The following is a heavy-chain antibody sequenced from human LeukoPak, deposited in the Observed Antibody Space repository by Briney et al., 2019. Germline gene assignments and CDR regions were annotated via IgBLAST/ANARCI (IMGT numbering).Heavy chain of an antibody. CDR3: ARERGRTMVRGVPDY. CDR2: ISSSSSYI. D-gene: IGHD3-10*01. J-gene: IGHJ4*02. Sequence: GGSLRLSCAASGFTFSSYSMNWVRQAPGKGLEWVSSISSSSSYIYYADSVKGRFTISRDNAKNSLYLQMNSLRAEDTAVYYCARERGRTMVRGVPDYWGQGTLVTVSS. V-gene: IGHV3-21*01. CDR1: GFTFSSYS.